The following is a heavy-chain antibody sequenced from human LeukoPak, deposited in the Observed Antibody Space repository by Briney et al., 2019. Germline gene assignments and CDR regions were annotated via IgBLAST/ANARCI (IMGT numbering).Heavy chain of an antibody. D-gene: IGHD1-7*01. J-gene: IGHJ4*02. V-gene: IGHV4-38-2*02. CDR3: ARRTLPYNWNYVASPGYFDY. Sequence: PSETLSLTCTVSGYSISSGYYWGWIRQPPGKGLEWIGSIYHSGSTYYNPSLKSRVTISVDKSKNQFSLKLSSVTAADTAVYYCARRTLPYNWNYVASPGYFDYWGQGTLVTVSS. CDR2: IYHSGST. CDR1: GYSISSGYY.